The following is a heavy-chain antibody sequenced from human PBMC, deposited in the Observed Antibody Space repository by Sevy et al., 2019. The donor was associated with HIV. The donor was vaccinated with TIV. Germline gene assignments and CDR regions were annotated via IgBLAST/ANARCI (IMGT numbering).Heavy chain of an antibody. CDR1: GFTFSSYE. V-gene: IGHV3-48*03. J-gene: IGHJ5*02. Sequence: GGSLRLSCAASGFTFSSYEMNWVRQAPGKGLEWVSYISSSGSTIYYADSVKGRFTISRDNAKNSLYLQMNSLRAEDTAVYYCARGRGITIFGVVTGTWFDPWGQGTLVTVSS. CDR3: ARGRGITIFGVVTGTWFDP. D-gene: IGHD3-3*01. CDR2: ISSSGSTI.